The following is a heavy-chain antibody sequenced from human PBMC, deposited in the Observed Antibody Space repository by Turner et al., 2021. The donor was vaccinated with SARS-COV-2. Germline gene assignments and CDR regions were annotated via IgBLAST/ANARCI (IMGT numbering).Heavy chain of an antibody. CDR3: ASSLPAPGGVPGRLNY. J-gene: IGHJ4*02. V-gene: IGHV1-46*01. CDR2: INPSGGST. CDR1: GYTFTSFY. D-gene: IGHD2-8*02. Sequence: QVQLVQSGAEVEKPGASVKVSCKASGYTFTSFYMPWVRQAPGQGLEWMGIINPSGGSTNYAQKFQGRVTMTRDTSTSTVYMELSSLRSEDTAVYYCASSLPAPGGVPGRLNYWGQGALVTVSS.